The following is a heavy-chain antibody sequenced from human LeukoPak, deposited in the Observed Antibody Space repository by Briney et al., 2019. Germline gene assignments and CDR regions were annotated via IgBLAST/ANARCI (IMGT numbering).Heavy chain of an antibody. CDR1: GYTFTSYG. CDR3: ARPRVAGSLDY. Sequence: ASVKVSCKTSGYTFTSYGISWVRQAPGQGLEWMGWISGYNANTNYLQKFQGRVTMTIDTSTTTVYMEQRSLRSDDTAVYYCARPRVAGSLDYWGQGTLVTVSS. CDR2: ISGYNANT. V-gene: IGHV1-18*01. D-gene: IGHD6-19*01. J-gene: IGHJ4*02.